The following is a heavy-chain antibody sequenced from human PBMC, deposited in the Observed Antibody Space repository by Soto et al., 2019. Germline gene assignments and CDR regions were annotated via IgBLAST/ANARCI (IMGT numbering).Heavy chain of an antibody. CDR3: ARDNSAANGVLEH. V-gene: IGHV1-46*04. J-gene: IGHJ4*02. CDR2: INPSARSA. CDR1: GYTFTNYY. D-gene: IGHD1-1*01. Sequence: ASVKVSCKASGYTFTNYYLHWVRQAPGQGLEWVGMINPSARSASYAQKLRGRLTMDRDTSTTTVYMELSRLTFEDTAVHFCARDNSAANGVLEHWGQGPLVTVSS.